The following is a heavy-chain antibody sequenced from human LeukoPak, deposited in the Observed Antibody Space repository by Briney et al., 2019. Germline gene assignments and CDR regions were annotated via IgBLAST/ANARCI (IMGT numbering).Heavy chain of an antibody. CDR2: IRFDGGDT. J-gene: IGHJ3*01. CDR1: GFTFNNYW. Sequence: GGSLRLSCAASGFTFNNYWIHWVRQAPGMGLVWVSSIRFDGGDTAYADSAKGRFTISRDNAKNTMFLQMNNLRAEDTAVYYCAKEIDGFDVWGQGTLVTVSS. V-gene: IGHV3-74*01. CDR3: AKEIDGFDV.